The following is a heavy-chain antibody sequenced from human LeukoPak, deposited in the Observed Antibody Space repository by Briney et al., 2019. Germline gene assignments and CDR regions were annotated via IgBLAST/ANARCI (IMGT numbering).Heavy chain of an antibody. J-gene: IGHJ4*02. CDR1: GFTFRSYG. D-gene: IGHD7-27*01. CDR2: ISYDGSNK. Sequence: PGGPLRLSCAASGFTFRSYGMHWVRHAPGKGLEWVSVISYDGSNKYYADSVKGRFTISRDNSKNTLYLQMNSLRAEDTAVYYCAKDGPGVPDYWGQGTLVTVSS. CDR3: AKDGPGVPDY. V-gene: IGHV3-30*18.